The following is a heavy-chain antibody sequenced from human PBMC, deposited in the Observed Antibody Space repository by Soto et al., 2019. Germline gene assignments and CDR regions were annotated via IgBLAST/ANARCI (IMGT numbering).Heavy chain of an antibody. J-gene: IGHJ5*02. CDR2: ISSRSGYI. V-gene: IGHV3-21*01. Sequence: GGSLRLSCAASGFTFSVYSMSWVRQAPGKGLEWVSVISSRSGYIYYADSVKGRFTISRDNAKNSLYLQMSSLRAEDTAVYYCAREQDWFDPWGQGTLVTVSS. CDR1: GFTFSVYS. CDR3: AREQDWFDP.